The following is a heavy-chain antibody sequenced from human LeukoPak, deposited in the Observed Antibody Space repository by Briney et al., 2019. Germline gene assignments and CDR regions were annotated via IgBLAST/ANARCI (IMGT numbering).Heavy chain of an antibody. CDR3: ARDRIVGEGGGP. V-gene: IGHV1-2*02. Sequence: ASVKVSCKTSGYTFTTYYLHWVRQAPGQGLEWMGWINPNSGGTNYAQKFQGRVTMTRDTSISTAYMELSRLRSDDTAVYYCARDRIVGEGGGPWGQGTLVTVSS. CDR1: GYTFTTYY. J-gene: IGHJ5*02. D-gene: IGHD1-26*01. CDR2: INPNSGGT.